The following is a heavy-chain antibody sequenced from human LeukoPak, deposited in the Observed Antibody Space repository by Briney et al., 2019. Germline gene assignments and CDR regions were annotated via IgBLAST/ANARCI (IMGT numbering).Heavy chain of an antibody. CDR3: ARVSLQQLVVSSLDY. Sequence: GGSLRLSCAASGFTVSSNYMSWVRQAPGKGLEWVSVIYSGGSTYYADSVKGRFTISRDNSKNTVYLQMNSLRAEDTAVYYCARVSLQQLVVSSLDYWGQGTLVTVSS. D-gene: IGHD6-13*01. J-gene: IGHJ4*02. V-gene: IGHV3-53*01. CDR2: IYSGGST. CDR1: GFTVSSNY.